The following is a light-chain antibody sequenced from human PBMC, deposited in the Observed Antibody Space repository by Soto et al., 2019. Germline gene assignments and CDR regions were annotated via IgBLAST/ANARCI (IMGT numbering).Light chain of an antibody. V-gene: IGKV4-1*01. CDR3: QQSYTTPLT. CDR2: WAS. Sequence: DIVMTQSPDSLAVSLGERATINCKSSQSVLSSSNKKNYLAWYQQKSGQSPKVLIYWASTRESGVPDRLSGSGSGKDFTLTVSSVQAEEAAVYYCQQSYTTPLTFGQGTKVEIK. J-gene: IGKJ1*01. CDR1: QSVLSSSNKKNY.